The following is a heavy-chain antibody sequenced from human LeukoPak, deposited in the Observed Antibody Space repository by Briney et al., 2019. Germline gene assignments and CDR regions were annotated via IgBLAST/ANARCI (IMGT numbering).Heavy chain of an antibody. V-gene: IGHV3-7*01. CDR3: ASHCSGGSCYGGYYFDY. CDR2: IKQDGSEK. D-gene: IGHD2-15*01. CDR1: GFTFSSYW. Sequence: GGSLRLSCAASGFTFSSYWMSWVRQAPGKRLEWVANIKQDGSEKYYVDSVKGRFTISRDNAKNSLYLQMNSLRAEDTAVYYCASHCSGGSCYGGYYFDYWGQGTLVTVSS. J-gene: IGHJ4*02.